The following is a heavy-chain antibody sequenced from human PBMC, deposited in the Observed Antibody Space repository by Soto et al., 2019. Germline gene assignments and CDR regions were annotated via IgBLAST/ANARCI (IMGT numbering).Heavy chain of an antibody. CDR1: GYTFTTYG. Sequence: QVHLVQSGAEVKKPGASVKVSCKASGYTFTTYGISWVRQAPGQGLEWMGWISTYSGKTDYARKFQCIVTMTTATSTSTAYMELRSLRFDDTAVYYCARAAETRYYGMDVWGQGTTVTVSS. CDR3: ARAAETRYYGMDV. V-gene: IGHV1-18*04. CDR2: ISTYSGKT. J-gene: IGHJ6*02.